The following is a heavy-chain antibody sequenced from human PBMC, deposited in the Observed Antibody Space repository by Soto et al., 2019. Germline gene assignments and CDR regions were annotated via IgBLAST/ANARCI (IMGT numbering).Heavy chain of an antibody. Sequence: ASVKVSCKASGGTFSSYAISWVRQAPGQGLEWMGGIIPIFGTANYAQKFQGRVTITADESTSTAYMELSSLRSEDTAVYYCARGIVVVVAATYYGMDVWGQGTTVTVSS. D-gene: IGHD2-15*01. CDR1: GGTFSSYA. CDR2: IIPIFGTA. V-gene: IGHV1-69*13. J-gene: IGHJ6*02. CDR3: ARGIVVVVAATYYGMDV.